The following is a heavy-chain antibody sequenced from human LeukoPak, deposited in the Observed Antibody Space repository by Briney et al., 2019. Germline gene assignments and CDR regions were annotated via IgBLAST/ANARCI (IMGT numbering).Heavy chain of an antibody. D-gene: IGHD3-9*01. J-gene: IGHJ6*02. CDR3: ARENYDILTYFGTGMDV. Sequence: GGSLRLSCAASGFTFSNYWMSWIRQAPGKGLEWVANIKQDGSEKYYVDSLKGRFIISRDNAKNSLYLQMNSLRAEDTAVYYCARENYDILTYFGTGMDVWGQGTTVTVSS. CDR2: IKQDGSEK. CDR1: GFTFSNYW. V-gene: IGHV3-7*04.